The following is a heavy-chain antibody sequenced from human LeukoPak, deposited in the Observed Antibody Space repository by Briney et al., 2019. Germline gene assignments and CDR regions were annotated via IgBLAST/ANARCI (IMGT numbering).Heavy chain of an antibody. D-gene: IGHD6-13*01. CDR2: INPSGGST. Sequence: GASVKVSCKASGYTFTSYYMHWVRQAPGQGLEWMGIINPSGGSTSYAQKFQGRVTMTRDTSTSTVYMELSSLRSEDTAVYYCARAVSLAAAGTRAIGYWGQGTLVTVSS. CDR3: ARAVSLAAAGTRAIGY. J-gene: IGHJ4*02. V-gene: IGHV1-46*01. CDR1: GYTFTSYY.